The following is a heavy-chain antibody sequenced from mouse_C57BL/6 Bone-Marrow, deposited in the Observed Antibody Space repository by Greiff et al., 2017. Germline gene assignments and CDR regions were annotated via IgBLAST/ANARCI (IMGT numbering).Heavy chain of an antibody. Sequence: VHVKQSGAELVKPGASVKLSCTASGFNIKDYYIHWVKQRTEQGLEWIGRIDPEDGETKYAPKFQDKATITADTSSNPAYLQLSSLTSEDTAVYYCTRSLIYYGTNYWGQGTTLTVSS. J-gene: IGHJ2*01. D-gene: IGHD1-1*01. CDR3: TRSLIYYGTNY. V-gene: IGHV14-2*01. CDR2: IDPEDGET. CDR1: GFNIKDYY.